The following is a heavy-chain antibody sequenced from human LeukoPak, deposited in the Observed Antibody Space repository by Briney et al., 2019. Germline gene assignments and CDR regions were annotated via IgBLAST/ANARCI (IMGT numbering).Heavy chain of an antibody. CDR3: ARGGPFPSSSSSREYYLDY. J-gene: IGHJ4*02. D-gene: IGHD6-6*01. CDR2: RSIYNGNT. CDR1: SYDFINYG. V-gene: IGHV1-18*01. Sequence: ASVKVSCKASSYDFINYGISWVRQAPGQGLEWMGWRSIYNGNTDYKLQGRVTMTTDTSTSTAYMELRSLRSDDTAVYYCARGGPFPSSSSSREYYLDYWGQGTLVTASS.